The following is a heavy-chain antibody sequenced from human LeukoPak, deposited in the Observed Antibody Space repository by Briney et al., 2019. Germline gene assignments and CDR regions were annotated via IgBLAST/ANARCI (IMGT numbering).Heavy chain of an antibody. D-gene: IGHD3-10*01. V-gene: IGHV3-7*01. CDR1: GFTFSSYW. Sequence: GGSLRLSCAASGFTFSSYWMSWVRQAPGKGLEWVANIKQDGSEKYYVDSVKGRFSISRDNAQNLLYLQMNSLRAEDTAVYYCLAAGGYWGQGTLVTVSS. CDR3: LAAGGY. CDR2: IKQDGSEK. J-gene: IGHJ4*02.